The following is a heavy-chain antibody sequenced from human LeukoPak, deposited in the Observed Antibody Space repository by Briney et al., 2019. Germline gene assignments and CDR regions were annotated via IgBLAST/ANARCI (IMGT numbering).Heavy chain of an antibody. V-gene: IGHV3-23*01. CDR3: AKRGEAAGTKIFDY. J-gene: IGHJ4*02. CDR1: GFTFSSFA. Sequence: GGSLRLSCAASGFTFSSFAMSWVRHAPGRGLEWVSAISGSGGTTYYADSVKGRVTISRDNSKNTLYLQMNGLRAEDTAVYYCAKRGEAAGTKIFDYWGQGTLVTVSS. D-gene: IGHD6-13*01. CDR2: ISGSGGTT.